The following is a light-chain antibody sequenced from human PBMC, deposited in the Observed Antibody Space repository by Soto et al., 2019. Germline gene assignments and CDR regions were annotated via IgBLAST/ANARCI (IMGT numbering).Light chain of an antibody. CDR3: CSYAGSSPYV. J-gene: IGLJ1*01. CDR1: SSDVGSYNL. CDR2: EGS. V-gene: IGLV2-23*01. Sequence: QSALTQPASVSGSPGQSLTISCTGTSSDVGSYNLVSWYQQHPGKAPKLMIYEGSKRPSGVSNRFSGSKSGNTASLTISGLQAEDEADYYCCSYAGSSPYVFGTGTKLTVL.